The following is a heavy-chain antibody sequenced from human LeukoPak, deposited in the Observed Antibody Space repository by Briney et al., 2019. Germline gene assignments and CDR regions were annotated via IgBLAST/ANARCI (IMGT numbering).Heavy chain of an antibody. V-gene: IGHV3-11*01. CDR2: ISGSGDNT. CDR3: ARWRLTGEAIDY. Sequence: GGSLRLSCAASGFTFSDYYMSWIRQAPGKGLDWVSYISGSGDNTFYADSVRGRFTLSRDNAKTSLLLQMNSLRAEDTAVYYCARWRLTGEAIDYWGQGILVTVSS. J-gene: IGHJ4*02. D-gene: IGHD1-20*01. CDR1: GFTFSDYY.